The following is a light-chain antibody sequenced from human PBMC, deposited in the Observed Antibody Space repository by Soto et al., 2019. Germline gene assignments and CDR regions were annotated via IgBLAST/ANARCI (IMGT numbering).Light chain of an antibody. J-gene: IGKJ1*01. CDR1: QTFSNSF. Sequence: EIVLTQSPGTLSLSPGERATLSCRASQTFSNSFLSWFQQIPGQAPRLLIYGASMRATGIPDRFSGSGSGTDFTLTISSLQPDDFATYYCQQYNSYSWMFGQGTKVDI. CDR3: QQYNSYSWM. CDR2: GAS. V-gene: IGKV3-20*01.